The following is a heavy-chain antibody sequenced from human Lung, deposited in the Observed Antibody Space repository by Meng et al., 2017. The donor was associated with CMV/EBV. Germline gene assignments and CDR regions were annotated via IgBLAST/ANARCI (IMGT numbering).Heavy chain of an antibody. V-gene: IGHV1-18*01. J-gene: IGHJ6*02. D-gene: IGHD3-3*01. CDR2: ISAYNGNT. Sequence: ASXXVSXKASGYTFTSYGISWVRQAPGQGLEWMGWISAYNGNTNYAQKLQGRVTMTTDTSTSTAYMELRSLRSDDTAVYYCARDPIRVLRFLEWNYNYYGMDVWXQGTTVTVSS. CDR1: GYTFTSYG. CDR3: ARDPIRVLRFLEWNYNYYGMDV.